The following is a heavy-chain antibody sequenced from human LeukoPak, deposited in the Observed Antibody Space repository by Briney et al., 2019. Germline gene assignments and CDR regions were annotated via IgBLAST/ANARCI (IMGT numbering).Heavy chain of an antibody. CDR3: ARRGYSYGLFDY. V-gene: IGHV4-59*08. CDR2: IYYSGST. CDR1: GGSISSYY. D-gene: IGHD5-18*01. J-gene: IGHJ4*02. Sequence: SETLSLTCTVSGGSISSYYWSWIRQPPGKGLEWIGYIYYSGSTNYNPSLKSRVTISVDTSKNQFSLKLSSVTAADTAVYYCARRGYSYGLFDYWGQGTLVTVSS.